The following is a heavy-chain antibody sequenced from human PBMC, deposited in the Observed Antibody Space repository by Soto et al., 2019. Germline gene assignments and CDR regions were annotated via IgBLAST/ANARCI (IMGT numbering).Heavy chain of an antibody. CDR2: ISPYTGNT. V-gene: IGHV1-18*01. CDR3: VMVDNVVTPTPQDV. CDR1: GYIFVNYG. Sequence: QVQLVQSGDEVKKPGASVKVSCKASGYIFVNYGIAWVRQAPGQGLEWMGWISPYTGNTHSATKVQGRLTMTTDTSTSTAYRDLGSLTSDDTAVYYCVMVDNVVTPTPQDVGGQGTTFTVSS. J-gene: IGHJ6*02. D-gene: IGHD2-2*03.